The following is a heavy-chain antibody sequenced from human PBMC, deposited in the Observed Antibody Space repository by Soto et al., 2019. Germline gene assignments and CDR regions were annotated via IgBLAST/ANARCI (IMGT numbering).Heavy chain of an antibody. V-gene: IGHV4-39*01. Sequence: PSETLSLTCTVSGDSITSNSYFWAWIRQPPGKGLDWIGSIYYSGTTYYNPSLKSRVTISVDRSKNQFSLKLSSVTAADTAVYYCARHGPAPRDSAITPRVLTIPFDYWGQGTLVTVSS. CDR2: IYYSGTT. D-gene: IGHD1-20*01. J-gene: IGHJ4*02. CDR1: GDSITSNSYF. CDR3: ARHGPAPRDSAITPRVLTIPFDY.